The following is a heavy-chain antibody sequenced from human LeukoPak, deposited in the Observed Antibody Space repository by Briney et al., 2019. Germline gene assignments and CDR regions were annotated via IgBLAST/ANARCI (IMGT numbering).Heavy chain of an antibody. V-gene: IGHV3-74*01. J-gene: IGHJ4*02. D-gene: IGHD6-19*01. Sequence: GGSLRLSCAASGFTFSGYWMHWVRQAPGKGLVWVSRINSDGSSTSYADSVKGRFTISRDNAKNTLYLQMNSLRAEDTAVYYCAREGVAGALDYWGQGTLVTVSS. CDR1: GFTFSGYW. CDR2: INSDGSST. CDR3: AREGVAGALDY.